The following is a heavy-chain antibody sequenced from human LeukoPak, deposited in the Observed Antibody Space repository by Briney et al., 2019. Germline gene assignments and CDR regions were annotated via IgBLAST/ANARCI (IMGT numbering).Heavy chain of an antibody. D-gene: IGHD3-22*01. Sequence: GGSLRLSCAASGFTFRSYAMSWVRQAPRKGLEWVSAISGSDGTTDYADSVKGRFTISRDNSKNTLYLQMNSLRAEDTAVYYCAKDPPTSGYTDYGGQGTRVTVSS. J-gene: IGHJ4*02. CDR3: AKDPPTSGYTDY. V-gene: IGHV3-23*01. CDR1: GFTFRSYA. CDR2: ISGSDGTT.